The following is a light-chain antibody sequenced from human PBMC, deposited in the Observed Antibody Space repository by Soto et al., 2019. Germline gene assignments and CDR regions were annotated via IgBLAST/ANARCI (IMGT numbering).Light chain of an antibody. V-gene: IGKV1-27*01. CDR2: AAS. Sequence: DIQMTQSPTSLSASVGDRVTITCRASQDIRNLVAWYQQKPGKAPKLLIYAASTLQSGVPSRFSGSVSGTDFTLTINSVQPEDVATYSCQKYSSVPVFGPGTKVEIK. J-gene: IGKJ3*01. CDR1: QDIRNL. CDR3: QKYSSVPV.